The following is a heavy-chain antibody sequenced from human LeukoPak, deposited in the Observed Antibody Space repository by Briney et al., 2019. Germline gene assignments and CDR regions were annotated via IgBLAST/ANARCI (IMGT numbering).Heavy chain of an antibody. CDR2: IKQDGSEK. CDR1: GFTFSNYW. D-gene: IGHD2-21*02. J-gene: IGHJ4*02. Sequence: SGGSLRLSCAGSGFTFSNYWMTWVRQAPGKGLEWVANIKQDGSEKYYVDSVKGRFTISRDNAKNSLYLQMNSLRAEDTAVYYCAESPYGDHATAFDYWGQGTLVAVSS. CDR3: AESPYGDHATAFDY. V-gene: IGHV3-7*01.